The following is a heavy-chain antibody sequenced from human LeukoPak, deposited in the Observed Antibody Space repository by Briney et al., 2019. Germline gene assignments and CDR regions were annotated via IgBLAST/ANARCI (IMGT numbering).Heavy chain of an antibody. J-gene: IGHJ3*02. CDR2: ISSSSSTI. CDR1: GFTFSSYG. D-gene: IGHD1-14*01. V-gene: IGHV3-48*01. CDR3: ARETDNTWAYAFDI. Sequence: GGSLRLSCAASGFTFSSYGMTWVRQAPGKGLEWVSYISSSSSTIYYADSVKGRFTISRDNAKNSLYLQLNSLRAEDTAVYYCARETDNTWAYAFDIWGQGTMVTVSS.